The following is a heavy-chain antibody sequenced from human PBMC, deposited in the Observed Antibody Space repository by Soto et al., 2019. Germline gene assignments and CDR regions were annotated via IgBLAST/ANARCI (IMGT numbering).Heavy chain of an antibody. CDR3: ARRDIVVVPASIWFDP. CDR1: GGSFSGYY. D-gene: IGHD2-2*01. Sequence: QVQLQQWGAGLLKPSETLSLTCAVCGGSFSGYYWSWIRQPPGKGLEWIGEINHSGSTNYNPSLKSRVTISVDTSTYQFSLTLSSVNAADTAVYYCARRDIVVVPASIWFDPWGQGTLVTVSS. J-gene: IGHJ5*02. V-gene: IGHV4-34*01. CDR2: INHSGST.